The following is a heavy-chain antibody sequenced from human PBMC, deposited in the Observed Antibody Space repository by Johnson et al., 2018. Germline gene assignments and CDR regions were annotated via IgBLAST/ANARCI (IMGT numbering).Heavy chain of an antibody. Sequence: QVQLVQSGGGVVQPGGSQRLSCAASGFSISSYGMHWVRQAPGKGLEGVALIWVEGTNKDYAESVKGRFTTSRDNSKNKVFLLMDSLRAEDTAVYYCARDSDDSSGYGVGAFDIWGQGTMLTVSP. CDR1: GFSISSYG. J-gene: IGHJ3*02. CDR3: ARDSDDSSGYGVGAFDI. D-gene: IGHD6-19*01. CDR2: IWVEGTNK. V-gene: IGHV3-33*01.